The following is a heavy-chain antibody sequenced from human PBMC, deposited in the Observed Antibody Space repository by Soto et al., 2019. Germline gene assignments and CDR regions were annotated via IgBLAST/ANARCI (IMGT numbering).Heavy chain of an antibody. Sequence: QVQLQESGPGLVKPSQTLSLTCTVSGGSISSGGYYWSWIRQHPGKGLEWIGYIYYSGSTYYNPSFKSRVTISVDTSKNQFSLKLSSVTAADTAVYYCERSEDEYYYGSGTISNWGQGTLVTVSS. CDR1: GGSISSGGYY. D-gene: IGHD3-10*01. V-gene: IGHV4-31*03. CDR2: IYYSGST. J-gene: IGHJ4*02. CDR3: ERSEDEYYYGSGTISN.